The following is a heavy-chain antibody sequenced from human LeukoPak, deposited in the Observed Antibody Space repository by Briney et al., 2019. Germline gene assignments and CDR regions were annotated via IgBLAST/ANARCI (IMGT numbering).Heavy chain of an antibody. CDR3: AKGDSGSYAVDY. J-gene: IGHJ4*02. CDR2: ISGSGGNT. CDR1: GITFSASA. Sequence: PGGSLRLSCAASGITFSASATSWVRQAPGKGPEWVSAISGSGGNTYYADSVKGRFTISRDNSKNTVYLQMNSLRAEDTAVYYCAKGDSGSYAVDYWGQGTLVSVSS. D-gene: IGHD1-26*01. V-gene: IGHV3-23*01.